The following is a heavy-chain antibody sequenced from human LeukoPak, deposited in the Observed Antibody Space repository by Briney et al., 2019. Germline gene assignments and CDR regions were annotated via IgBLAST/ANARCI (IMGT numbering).Heavy chain of an antibody. J-gene: IGHJ4*02. Sequence: SETLSLTCTVSGGSISSYYWSWIRQPPGKGLEWIGYIYYSGSTNYNPSLKSRVTISVDTSKNQFSLKLSSVTAADTAVYYCARDSLGQLGYDYWGQGTLVTVSS. CDR1: GGSISSYY. CDR2: IYYSGST. V-gene: IGHV4-59*01. CDR3: ARDSLGQLGYDY. D-gene: IGHD6-6*01.